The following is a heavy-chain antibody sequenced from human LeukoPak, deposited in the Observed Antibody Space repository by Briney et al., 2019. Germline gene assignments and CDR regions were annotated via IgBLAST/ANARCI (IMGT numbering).Heavy chain of an antibody. V-gene: IGHV1-46*01. J-gene: IGHJ4*02. CDR3: ARDPAFPGIVVAGTGPRWYFDY. CDR2: INPSGGST. CDR1: GYTFTSYY. Sequence: ASVKVSCKASGYTFTSYYMHWVRQAPGQGLEWMGIINPSGGSTSYAQKFQGRVTMTRDTSTSTVYMELSSLRSEDTAVYYCARDPAFPGIVVAGTGPRWYFDYWGQGTLVTVSS. D-gene: IGHD6-19*01.